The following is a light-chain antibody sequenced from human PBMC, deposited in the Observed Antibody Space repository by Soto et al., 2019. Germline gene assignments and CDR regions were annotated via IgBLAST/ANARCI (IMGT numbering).Light chain of an antibody. Sequence: DIQMTQSPSSLSASVGDRVTITCRASQSISSYLNWHQQKPGKAPKFLIYAASSLQSGVPSRFSGSGSGTDFTLTISSLQPEDFATYYCQQSYSTPRTFGQGTKVEIK. CDR1: QSISSY. CDR2: AAS. CDR3: QQSYSTPRT. V-gene: IGKV1-39*01. J-gene: IGKJ1*01.